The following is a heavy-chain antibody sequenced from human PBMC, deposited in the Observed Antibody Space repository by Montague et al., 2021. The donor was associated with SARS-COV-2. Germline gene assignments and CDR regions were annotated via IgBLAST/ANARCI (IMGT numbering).Heavy chain of an antibody. CDR3: AKTAGGSYSDAFDI. CDR2: ISYDGSNK. V-gene: IGHV3-30*18. CDR1: GFTFSSYG. D-gene: IGHD1-26*01. Sequence: SLRLSYAASGFTFSSYGMHWVRQAPGKGLEWVAVISYDGSNKYYADSVKGRFTISRDNSKNTLYLQMNSLRAEDTAVYYCAKTAGGSYSDAFDIWGQGTMVTVSS. J-gene: IGHJ3*02.